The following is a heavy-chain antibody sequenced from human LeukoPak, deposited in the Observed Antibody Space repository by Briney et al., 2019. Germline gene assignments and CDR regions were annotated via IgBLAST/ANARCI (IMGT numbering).Heavy chain of an antibody. CDR2: ISGSGGST. CDR3: AKDAPGIAVAGTGWFDP. Sequence: PGGSLRLPCAASGFTFSSYAMSWVRQAPGKGLEWVSAISGSGGSTYYADSVKGRFTISRDNSKNTLYLQMNSLRAGDTAVYYCAKDAPGIAVAGTGWFDPWDQGTLVTVSS. CDR1: GFTFSSYA. V-gene: IGHV3-23*01. D-gene: IGHD6-19*01. J-gene: IGHJ5*02.